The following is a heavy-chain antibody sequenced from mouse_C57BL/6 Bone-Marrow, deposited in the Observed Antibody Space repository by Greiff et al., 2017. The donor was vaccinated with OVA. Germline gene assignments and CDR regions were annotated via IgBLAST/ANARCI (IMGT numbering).Heavy chain of an antibody. J-gene: IGHJ3*01. CDR3: ARNWDEAY. CDR2: ISYDGSN. Sequence: EVKLEESGPGLVKPSQSLSLTCSVTGYSITSGYYWNWIRQFPGNKLEWMGYISYDGSNNYNPSLKNRISITRDTSKNQFFLKLNSVTTEDTATYYCARNWDEAYWGQGTLVTVSA. D-gene: IGHD4-1*01. CDR1: GYSITSGYY. V-gene: IGHV3-6*01.